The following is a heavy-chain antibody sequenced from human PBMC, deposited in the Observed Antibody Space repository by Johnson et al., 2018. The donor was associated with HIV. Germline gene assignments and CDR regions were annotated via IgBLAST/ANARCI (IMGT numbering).Heavy chain of an antibody. D-gene: IGHD4-17*01. CDR1: GFTFDDYA. V-gene: IGHV3-9*01. J-gene: IGHJ3*02. Sequence: VQLVESGGGLVQPGRSLRLSCVASGFTFDDYAMHWVRQVSGKGLEWVSGISWNRGSIGYADSVKGRFTISRDNAKNSLYLQMNSLRAEDTAVYYCARVSSSVTTARYGAFDIWGQGTMVTVSS. CDR2: ISWNRGSI. CDR3: ARVSSSVTTARYGAFDI.